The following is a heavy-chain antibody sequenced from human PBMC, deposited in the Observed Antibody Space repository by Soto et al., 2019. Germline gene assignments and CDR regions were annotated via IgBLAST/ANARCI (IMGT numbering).Heavy chain of an antibody. CDR3: TTLEVATIGEYYFDY. CDR2: INPNSGGT. CDR1: GYTFTGYY. D-gene: IGHD5-12*01. J-gene: IGHJ4*02. V-gene: IGHV1-2*04. Sequence: GASVKVSCKASGYTFTGYYMHWVRQAPGQGLEWMGWINPNSGGTNYAQKFQGWVTMTRDTSISTAYMELNSLKTEDTAVYYCTTLEVATIGEYYFDYWGQGTLVTVSS.